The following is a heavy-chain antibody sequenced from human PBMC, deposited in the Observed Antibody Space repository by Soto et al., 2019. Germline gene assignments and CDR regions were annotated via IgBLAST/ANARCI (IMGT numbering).Heavy chain of an antibody. CDR2: IYYSGST. CDR3: ARDGANRGNYGMDV. Sequence: SETLSLTCTVSGGSISSGDYYWSWIRQPPGKGLEWIGYIYYSGSTYYNPSLKSRVTISVDTSKNQFSLKLSSVTAADTAVYYCARDGANRGNYGMDVWGQGTTVS. V-gene: IGHV4-30-4*01. J-gene: IGHJ6*02. CDR1: GGSISSGDYY. D-gene: IGHD3-16*01.